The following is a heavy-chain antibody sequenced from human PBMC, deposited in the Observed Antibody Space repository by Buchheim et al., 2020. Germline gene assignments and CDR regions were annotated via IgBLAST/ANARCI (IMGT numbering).Heavy chain of an antibody. CDR3: ARDVPTVTTSHNWFDP. J-gene: IGHJ5*02. V-gene: IGHV4-30-4*01. CDR2: FYYSGST. Sequence: QVQLQESGPGLVKPSQTLSLTCTVSGGSISSGDYYWSWIRQPPGKGLEWIGYFYYSGSTYYNPSLKSRVTISVDTANTQFSLKLSSVTAADTAVYYCARDVPTVTTSHNWFDPWGQGTL. D-gene: IGHD4-17*01. CDR1: GGSISSGDYY.